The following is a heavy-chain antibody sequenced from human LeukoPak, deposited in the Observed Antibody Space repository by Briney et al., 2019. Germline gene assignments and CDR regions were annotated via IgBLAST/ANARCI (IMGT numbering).Heavy chain of an antibody. Sequence: SETLSLTWTVSGGSISSGNYYWSWIRQPPGKGLEWIGYIYYSGSTYYNPSLKSRVTISVDTSKNQFSLKLSSVTAADTAVYYCASFPKYYDFWSGHYYWGQGTLVTVSS. V-gene: IGHV4-30-4*08. D-gene: IGHD3-3*01. CDR1: GGSISSGNYY. CDR3: ASFPKYYDFWSGHYY. CDR2: IYYSGST. J-gene: IGHJ4*02.